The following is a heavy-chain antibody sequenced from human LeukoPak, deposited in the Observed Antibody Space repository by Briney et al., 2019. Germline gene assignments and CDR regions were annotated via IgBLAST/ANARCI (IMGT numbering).Heavy chain of an antibody. CDR3: ARARGTIFGVVTRFDY. J-gene: IGHJ4*02. CDR2: INPSGGST. D-gene: IGHD3-3*01. CDR1: GYTFTSYY. Sequence: GASVKVSCKASGYTFTSYYMHWVRQAPGQGLEWMGIINPSGGSTSYAQKFQGRVTMTRDTSTSTVYMELSSLRSEDTAVYYCARARGTIFGVVTRFDYWGQGTLVTVSS. V-gene: IGHV1-46*01.